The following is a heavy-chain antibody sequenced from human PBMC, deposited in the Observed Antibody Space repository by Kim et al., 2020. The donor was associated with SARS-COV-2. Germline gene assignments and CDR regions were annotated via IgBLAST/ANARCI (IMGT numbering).Heavy chain of an antibody. J-gene: IGHJ4*02. CDR1: GFTFSSYG. CDR2: ISYDGSNK. CDR3: AKDWDYGGSLDY. D-gene: IGHD4-17*01. V-gene: IGHV3-30*18. Sequence: GGSLRLSCAASGFTFSSYGMHWVRQAPGKGLEWVAVISYDGSNKYYAYSVKGRFTISRDNSKNTLYLQMNSLRAEDTAVYYCAKDWDYGGSLDYWGQGTLVTVSS.